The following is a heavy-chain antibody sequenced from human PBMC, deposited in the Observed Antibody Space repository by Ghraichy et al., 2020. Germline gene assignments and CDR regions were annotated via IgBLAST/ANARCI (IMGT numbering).Heavy chain of an antibody. CDR1: GGSINNYY. V-gene: IGHV4-59*01. Sequence: SETLSLTCTVSGGSINNYYWSWIRQPPGRGLEWIGYVFYRGSANYNPSLENRVAISADTSKNQFSLNLRSVTAADTAVYYCARAQSQYYGPGRPPIWFDPWGPGTLVTVSS. CDR3: ARAQSQYYGPGRPPIWFDP. J-gene: IGHJ5*02. D-gene: IGHD3-10*01. CDR2: VFYRGSA.